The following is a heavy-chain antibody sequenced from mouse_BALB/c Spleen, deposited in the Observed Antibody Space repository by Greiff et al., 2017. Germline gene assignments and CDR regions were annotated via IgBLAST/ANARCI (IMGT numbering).Heavy chain of an antibody. Sequence: VQLKQSGPGLVQPSQSLSITCTVSGFSLTSYGVHWVRQSPGKGLEWLGVIWSGGSTDYNAAFISRLSISKDNSKSQVFFKMNSLQANDTAIYYCARNGNYGYAMDYWGQGTSVTVSS. D-gene: IGHD2-1*01. V-gene: IGHV2-2*02. J-gene: IGHJ4*01. CDR3: ARNGNYGYAMDY. CDR1: GFSLTSYG. CDR2: IWSGGST.